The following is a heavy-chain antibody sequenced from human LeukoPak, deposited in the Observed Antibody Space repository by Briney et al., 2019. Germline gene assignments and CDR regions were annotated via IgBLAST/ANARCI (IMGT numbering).Heavy chain of an antibody. V-gene: IGHV4-59*01. CDR1: GGSISSYY. CDR2: IHYSGST. J-gene: IGHJ4*02. CDR3: AKDSENDY. Sequence: SETLSLTCTVSGGSISSYYWSWIRQSPGKGLEWIGYIHYSGSTNYNPSLKSRVTISVDTSKKQFSLKMSSVTAADTAVYYCAKDSENDYWGQGTLVTVSS. D-gene: IGHD2-15*01.